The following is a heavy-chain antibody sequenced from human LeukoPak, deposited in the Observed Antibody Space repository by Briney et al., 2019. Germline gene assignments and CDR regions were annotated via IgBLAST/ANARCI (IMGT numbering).Heavy chain of an antibody. J-gene: IGHJ4*02. V-gene: IGHV4-39*01. CDR3: ARGGWWELLPSPYDY. D-gene: IGHD1-26*01. Sequence: PSETLSLTCTVSGGAISSGTYYWGWIRQPPGKGLEGIANLYYSGRTSFNPSLKSRGTISVDTSKNQFSLRLSSVTAADTAVYFCARGGWWELLPSPYDYWGQGTLVTVSS. CDR2: LYYSGRT. CDR1: GGAISSGTYY.